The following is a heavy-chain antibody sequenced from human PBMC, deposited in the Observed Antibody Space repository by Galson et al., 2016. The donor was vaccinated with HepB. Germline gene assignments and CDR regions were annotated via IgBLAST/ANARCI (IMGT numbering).Heavy chain of an antibody. Sequence: SETLSLTCTVFDNSVSSTDWWSWVRQSPGKGLEWIGEIHHSGGTNYNPSLRSRAIMFVDESNNQFSLRLTSVTAADTAVYYRARGGGRITLARGATPRGYFDYWGQGTLVPVSS. J-gene: IGHJ4*02. CDR1: DNSVSSTDW. V-gene: IGHV4-4*02. CDR2: IHHSGGT. D-gene: IGHD3-10*01. CDR3: ARGGGRITLARGATPRGYFDY.